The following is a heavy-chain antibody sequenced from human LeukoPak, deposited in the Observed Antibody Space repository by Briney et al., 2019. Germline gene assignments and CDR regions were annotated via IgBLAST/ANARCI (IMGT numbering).Heavy chain of an antibody. D-gene: IGHD3-22*01. CDR1: GYTFTSYG. V-gene: IGHV1-18*01. J-gene: IGHJ4*02. Sequence: ASVKVSCKASGYTFTSYGISWVRQAPGQGLEWMGWISAYNGNTNYAQKLQGRVTMTTDTSTSTAHMELRSLRSDDTAVYYCAREEYYYDSSGYPGGGDYWGQGTLVTVSS. CDR3: AREEYYYDSSGYPGGGDY. CDR2: ISAYNGNT.